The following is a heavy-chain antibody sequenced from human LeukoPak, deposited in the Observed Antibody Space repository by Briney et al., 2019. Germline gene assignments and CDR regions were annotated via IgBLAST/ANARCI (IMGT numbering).Heavy chain of an antibody. CDR2: ISAYNGYT. D-gene: IGHD3-9*01. J-gene: IGHJ3*01. CDR1: GNTFTNNG. CDR3: ATPVPGYGALDV. Sequence: VASVKVSCKAYGNTFTNNGISWVRQAPGQGLEWMGWISAYNGYTNYAQKLQGRVTMTTDTSTSTVYMELRSLRSDDTAVYYCATPVPGYGALDVWGQGTMVTVSS. V-gene: IGHV1-18*01.